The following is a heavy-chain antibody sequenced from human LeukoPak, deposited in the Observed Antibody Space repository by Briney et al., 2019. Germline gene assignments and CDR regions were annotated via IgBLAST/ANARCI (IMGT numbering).Heavy chain of an antibody. D-gene: IGHD6-13*01. CDR1: GGSISSYY. J-gene: IGHJ4*02. CDR2: IYYSGNT. CDR3: ARCIAAEGFLDY. Sequence: SETLSLTCTVSGGSISSYYWSWIRQPPGKGLEWIGYIYYSGNTNYNPSLKSRVTISVDTSKNQFSLKLSSVTAADTAVYYCARCIAAEGFLDYWGQGTLVTVSS. V-gene: IGHV4-59*01.